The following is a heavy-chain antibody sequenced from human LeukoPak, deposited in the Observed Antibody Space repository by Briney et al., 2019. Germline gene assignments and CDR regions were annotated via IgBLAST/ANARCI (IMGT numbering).Heavy chain of an antibody. CDR1: GYTFTGYY. Sequence: ASVKVSGKASGYTFTGYYMHWVRQAPGQGLEWMGWINPNSGDTNSAQKFQDRVTVTRDTSISTAYMELSRLRSDDTAVYYCAPYDYVWGSFRPWGQGTLVTVSS. V-gene: IGHV1-2*02. D-gene: IGHD3-16*02. CDR3: APYDYVWGSFRP. J-gene: IGHJ5*02. CDR2: INPNSGDT.